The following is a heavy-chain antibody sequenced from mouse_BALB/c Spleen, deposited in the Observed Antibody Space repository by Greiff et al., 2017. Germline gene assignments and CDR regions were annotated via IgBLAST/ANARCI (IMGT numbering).Heavy chain of an antibody. CDR1: GFNITDTY. D-gene: IGHD2-3*01. V-gene: IGHV14-3*02. J-gene: IGHJ2*01. Sequence: VQLQQSGAELVKPGASVKLSCTASGFNITDTYMHWVKQRPEQGLEWIGRIDPANGNTKYDPKFQSKATITADTSSNTAYLQLSSLTSEDTAVYYCASLYDNNVYWGQGTTLTVSS. CDR3: ASLYDNNVY. CDR2: IDPANGNT.